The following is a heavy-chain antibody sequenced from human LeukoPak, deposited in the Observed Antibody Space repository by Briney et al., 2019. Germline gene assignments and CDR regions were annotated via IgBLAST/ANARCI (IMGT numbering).Heavy chain of an antibody. CDR2: IYYSGST. V-gene: IGHV4-39*07. CDR3: AREPIAAAGTDWFDP. CDR1: GGSISSSSYY. J-gene: IGHJ5*02. D-gene: IGHD6-13*01. Sequence: SETLSLTCTVSGGSISSSSYYWGWIRQPPGKGLEWIGSIYYSGSTYYNPSLKSRVTISVDTSKNQFSLKLSSVTAADTAVYYCAREPIAAAGTDWFDPWGQGTLVTVSS.